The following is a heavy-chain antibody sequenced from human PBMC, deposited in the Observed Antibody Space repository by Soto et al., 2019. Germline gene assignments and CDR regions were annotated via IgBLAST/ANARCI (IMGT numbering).Heavy chain of an antibody. CDR2: MNPNSGNT. Sequence: GASVKVSCKASGYTFTSYDINWVRQATGQGLEWMGWMNPNSGNTGYAQKFQGRVTMTRNTSISTAYMELSSLRSEDTAVYYCARRGRLHYYYGMDVWGQGTTVTVSS. V-gene: IGHV1-8*01. D-gene: IGHD6-25*01. CDR1: GYTFTSYD. CDR3: ARRGRLHYYYGMDV. J-gene: IGHJ6*02.